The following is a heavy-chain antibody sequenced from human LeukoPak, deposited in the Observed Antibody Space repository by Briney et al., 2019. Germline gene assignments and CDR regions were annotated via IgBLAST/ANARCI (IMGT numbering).Heavy chain of an antibody. J-gene: IGHJ6*03. CDR3: ARRVRSGVFYDYYYYMDV. CDR2: IYPGDSDT. V-gene: IGHV5-51*01. CDR1: GYSFTSYW. D-gene: IGHD2-8*02. Sequence: GESLKISCKASGYSFTSYWIGWVRQMPGKGLEWMGVIYPGDSDTTYSPSFQGQVTISADKSINTAYLQWSSLKASDTAMYYCARRVRSGVFYDYYYYMDVWGKGTTVTVSS.